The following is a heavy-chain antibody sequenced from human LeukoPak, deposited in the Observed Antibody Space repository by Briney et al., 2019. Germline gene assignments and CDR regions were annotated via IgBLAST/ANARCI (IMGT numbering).Heavy chain of an antibody. CDR2: ISYDGSNK. CDR1: GFTFSSYA. J-gene: IGHJ6*02. Sequence: GGSLRLSCAASGFTFSSYAMHWVRQAPGKGLEWVAVISYDGSNKYYADSVKGRFPISRDNSKNTLYLQMNSLRAEDTAVYYCARDTGSGSGWYGGVSFYYYGMDVWGQGTTVTVSS. V-gene: IGHV3-30*04. D-gene: IGHD6-19*01. CDR3: ARDTGSGSGWYGGVSFYYYGMDV.